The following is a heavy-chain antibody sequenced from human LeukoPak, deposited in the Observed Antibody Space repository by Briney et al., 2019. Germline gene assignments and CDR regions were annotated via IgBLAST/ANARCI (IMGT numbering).Heavy chain of an antibody. Sequence: YXMXWVRQAPGXGLEWVANIKEDGSEKYYVDSVKGRFTISRDNAKNSLYLQMSSLRAEDTAVYYCARGGSWFAPWGQGTLVTVSS. CDR1: YX. CDR2: IKEDGSEK. CDR3: ARGGSWFAP. V-gene: IGHV3-7*01. J-gene: IGHJ5*02. D-gene: IGHD3-10*01.